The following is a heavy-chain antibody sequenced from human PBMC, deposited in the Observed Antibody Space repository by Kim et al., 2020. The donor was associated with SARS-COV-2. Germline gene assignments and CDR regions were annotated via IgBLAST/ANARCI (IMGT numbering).Heavy chain of an antibody. CDR2: IYYGGST. CDR3: ASGYKRLFWLGNVLAPNYFDS. Sequence: SETLSLTCTVSGGSIRSPTYYWSWIRQVPGKSLEWIAYIYYGGSTHYHPSLKSRLSISVDTSKNQFSLKLDSVTTADTAVYFCASGYKRLFWLGNVLAPNYFDSWGQGKLVTVSS. D-gene: IGHD3-3*02. V-gene: IGHV4-31*03. J-gene: IGHJ4*02. CDR1: GGSIRSPTYY.